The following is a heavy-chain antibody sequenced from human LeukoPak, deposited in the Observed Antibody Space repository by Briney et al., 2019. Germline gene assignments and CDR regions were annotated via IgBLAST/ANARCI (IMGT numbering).Heavy chain of an antibody. CDR2: IILNNGAT. Sequence: ASVKVSCKASGFTFTDYYLHWVRQAPGQGLEWMGRIILNNGATNYAQKFQGRVTLTRDTSISTAYMELSRQTSDDTAVYYCATDVGNHNFDYWGQGTLVTVSS. J-gene: IGHJ4*02. D-gene: IGHD1-14*01. V-gene: IGHV1-2*06. CDR3: ATDVGNHNFDY. CDR1: GFTFTDYY.